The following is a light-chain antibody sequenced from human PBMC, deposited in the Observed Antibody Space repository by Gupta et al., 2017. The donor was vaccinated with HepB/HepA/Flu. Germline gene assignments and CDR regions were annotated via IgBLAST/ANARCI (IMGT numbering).Light chain of an antibody. CDR1: SSDVGGYNY. J-gene: IGLJ2*01. Sequence: QSALTQPASVSGSPGQSITISCTGTSSDVGGYNYVSWYQHHPGKAPKLMIYDVSSRPAGVSNRFSGSKAGNTASLTISGLQAEDEADYYCSSYRSDSAVVFGGGTKLTVL. V-gene: IGLV2-14*03. CDR2: DVS. CDR3: SSYRSDSAVV.